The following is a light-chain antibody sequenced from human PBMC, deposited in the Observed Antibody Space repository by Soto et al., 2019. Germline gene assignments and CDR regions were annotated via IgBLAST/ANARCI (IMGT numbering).Light chain of an antibody. J-gene: IGLJ3*02. CDR2: TND. V-gene: IGLV1-44*01. Sequence: QSVLIQPPSASGTPGQRVTISCSGSSSNIGRHSVTWYQQLPGAAPKLLIYTNDQRPSGVPDRFSGSKSGTSASLAISGLQSEDGGDYYCASWDGSLNGPGVFGGGTQLTVL. CDR3: ASWDGSLNGPGV. CDR1: SSNIGRHS.